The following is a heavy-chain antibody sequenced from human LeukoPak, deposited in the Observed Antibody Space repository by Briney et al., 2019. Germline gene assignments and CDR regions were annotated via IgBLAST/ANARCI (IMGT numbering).Heavy chain of an antibody. Sequence: SETLSLTCTVSGGSISSSSYYWGWIRQPPGKGLEWIGSIYYSGSTYYNPSLKSRVTISVDTSKNQFSLKLSSVTAADTAVYYCARPPYYDFLSGYLPGRGDAFDIWGQGTMVTVSS. V-gene: IGHV4-39*01. D-gene: IGHD3-3*01. CDR2: IYYSGST. CDR1: GGSISSSSYY. J-gene: IGHJ3*02. CDR3: ARPPYYDFLSGYLPGRGDAFDI.